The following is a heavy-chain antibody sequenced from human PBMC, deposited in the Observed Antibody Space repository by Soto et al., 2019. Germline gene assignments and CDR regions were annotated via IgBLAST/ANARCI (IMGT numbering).Heavy chain of an antibody. CDR2: IIAYNGIT. J-gene: IGHJ3*02. V-gene: IGHV1-18*01. CDR1: GGTFSSYT. D-gene: IGHD6-13*01. Sequence: ASVKVSCKASGGTFSSYTISWVRQAPGQGLEWMGWIIAYNGITNYAQKLQGRVTMTTDTSTSTAYMELRSLRSDDTAVYYCARDPPADIDAFDIWGQGTMVTVSS. CDR3: ARDPPADIDAFDI.